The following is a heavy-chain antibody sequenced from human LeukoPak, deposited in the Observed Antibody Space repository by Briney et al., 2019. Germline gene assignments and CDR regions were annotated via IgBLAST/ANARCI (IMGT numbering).Heavy chain of an antibody. V-gene: IGHV1-69*13. CDR3: ATQDQWPTTLAAFDI. D-gene: IGHD6-19*01. CDR1: GGTFNSYA. J-gene: IGHJ3*02. Sequence: VASVKVSCKASGGTFNSYAISWVRQAPGQGLEWMGGIIPIFGTANYAQKFQGRVTITADESTSTAYMELSSLRSEDTAVYYCATQDQWPTTLAAFDIWGQGTMVTVSS. CDR2: IIPIFGTA.